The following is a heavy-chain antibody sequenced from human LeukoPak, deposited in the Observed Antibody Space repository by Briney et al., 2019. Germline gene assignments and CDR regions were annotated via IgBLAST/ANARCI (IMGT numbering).Heavy chain of an antibody. Sequence: PSETLSLTCTVSGGSISSSSYYWGWIRQPPGKGLEWIGSIYYSGSTYYNPSLKSRVTISVDTSKNQFSLKLSSVTAADTAVYYCAREQQLTFDYWGQGTLVTVSS. V-gene: IGHV4-39*02. CDR1: GGSISSSSYY. D-gene: IGHD6-13*01. CDR3: AREQQLTFDY. J-gene: IGHJ4*02. CDR2: IYYSGST.